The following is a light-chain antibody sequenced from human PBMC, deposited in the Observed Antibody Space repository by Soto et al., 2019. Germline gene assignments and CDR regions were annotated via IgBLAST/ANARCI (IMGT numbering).Light chain of an antibody. CDR3: QQYNSYSM. Sequence: DIQLAQSPSTLSATAGDGVTITCRASQSIDNWLAWYQQKPGKAPKLLINKASNLESGVPSRFSGSGFGTEFTLTISSLQPDDFATYYCQQYNSYSMFGQGTKVDIK. V-gene: IGKV1-5*03. J-gene: IGKJ1*01. CDR1: QSIDNW. CDR2: KAS.